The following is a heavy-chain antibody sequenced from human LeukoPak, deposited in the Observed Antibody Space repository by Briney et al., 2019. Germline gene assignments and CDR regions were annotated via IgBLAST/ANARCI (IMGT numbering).Heavy chain of an antibody. CDR2: INSDGST. Sequence: PGGSLRLSCAASGFPVIINYISWVRQAPGKGLGWVSIINSDGSTYYADSVKGRFTISRDISKNTVFLQMNTLRVEDTVVYYCARLAAGNSGPLDYWGQGTLVTVSS. D-gene: IGHD6-13*01. V-gene: IGHV3-53*01. CDR3: ARLAAGNSGPLDY. CDR1: GFPVIINY. J-gene: IGHJ4*02.